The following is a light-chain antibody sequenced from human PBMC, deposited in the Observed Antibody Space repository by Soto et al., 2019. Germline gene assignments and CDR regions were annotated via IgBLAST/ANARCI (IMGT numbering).Light chain of an antibody. J-gene: IGLJ1*01. CDR3: QTYDSSLSGLYV. Sequence: QSVLTQPPSISGAPGQRVTISCTGSSSNIGAGSDVHWYHQLPGTAPKLLIYGNTNRPLGVPDRFSGSKSGTSAFLAIAGLQTEDEGDYYCQTYDSSLSGLYVFGTGTKVTVL. CDR2: GNT. CDR1: SSNIGAGSD. V-gene: IGLV1-40*01.